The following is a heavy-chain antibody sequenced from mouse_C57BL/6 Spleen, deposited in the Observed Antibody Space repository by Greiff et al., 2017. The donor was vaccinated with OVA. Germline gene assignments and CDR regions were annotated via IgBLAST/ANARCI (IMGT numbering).Heavy chain of an antibody. J-gene: IGHJ4*01. CDR2: ISSGSSTI. CDR3: ARWSSYDYYAMDY. CDR1: GFTFSDYG. D-gene: IGHD1-1*01. V-gene: IGHV5-17*01. Sequence: EVMLVESGGGLVKPGGSLKLSCAASGFTFSDYGMHWVRQAPEKGLEWVAYISSGSSTIYYADTVKGRFTISRDNAKNTLFLQMTSLRSEDTAMYYCARWSSYDYYAMDYWGQGTSVTVSS.